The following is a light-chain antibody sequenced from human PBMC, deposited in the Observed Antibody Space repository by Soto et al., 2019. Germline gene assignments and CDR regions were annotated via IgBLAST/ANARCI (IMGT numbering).Light chain of an antibody. CDR3: CSYAGSSPWV. Sequence: QAASVSGSPGQSITISCTGTSSDVGSYNLVSWYQQHPGKAPKLMIYEGSKRPSGVSNRFSGSKSGNTASLTISGLQAEDEADYYCCSYAGSSPWVFGTGTKLTVL. J-gene: IGLJ1*01. CDR1: SSDVGSYNL. CDR2: EGS. V-gene: IGLV2-23*01.